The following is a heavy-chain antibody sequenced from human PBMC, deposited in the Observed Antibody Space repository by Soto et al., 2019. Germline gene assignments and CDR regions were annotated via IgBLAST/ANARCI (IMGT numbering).Heavy chain of an antibody. CDR2: INPSGGST. J-gene: IGHJ4*02. CDR1: GYTFTGYY. CDR3: ARSNNWNDVFDY. D-gene: IGHD1-20*01. Sequence: ASVKVSCKASGYTFTGYYMHWVRQAPGQGLEWMGIINPSGGSTSYAQKFQGRVTMTRDTSTSTVYMELSSLRSEDTAVYYRARSNNWNDVFDYWGKGTLVTVSS. V-gene: IGHV1-46*03.